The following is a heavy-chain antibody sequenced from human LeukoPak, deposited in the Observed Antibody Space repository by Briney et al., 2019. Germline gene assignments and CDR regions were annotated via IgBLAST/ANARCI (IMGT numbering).Heavy chain of an antibody. CDR3: ARERTMIVDFDY. CDR1: GGSISSSSYY. V-gene: IGHV4-39*07. CDR2: IYYSGST. J-gene: IGHJ4*02. D-gene: IGHD3-22*01. Sequence: ASETLSLTCTVSGGSISSSSYYWGWIRQPPGKGLEWIGSIYYSGSTYYNPSLKCRVTISVDTSKNQFSLKLSSVTAADTAVYYCARERTMIVDFDYWGQGTLVTVSS.